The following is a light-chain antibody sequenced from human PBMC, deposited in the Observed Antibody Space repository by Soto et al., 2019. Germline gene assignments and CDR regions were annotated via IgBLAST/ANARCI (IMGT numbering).Light chain of an antibody. J-gene: IGKJ1*01. Sequence: IQMTQSPSTLSGPVGDRVTITSRAGQTLSSWLAWYQQKPGKAPKLLIYKASTLKSGVPSRFSGSGSGTEFTLTISSLQPDDFATYYCQHYNSYSEAFGQGTKVDI. CDR2: KAS. CDR1: QTLSSW. V-gene: IGKV1-5*03. CDR3: QHYNSYSEA.